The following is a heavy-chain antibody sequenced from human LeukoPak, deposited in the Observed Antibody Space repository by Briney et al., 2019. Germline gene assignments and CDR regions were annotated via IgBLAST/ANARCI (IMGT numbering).Heavy chain of an antibody. V-gene: IGHV3-30-3*01. CDR1: GFTSTYYA. J-gene: IGHJ4*02. Sequence: GRSLRLSCAASGFTSTYYAMYWVRQAPGKGLEWVAVISYDGNNKYYADSVKGRFPIPRDNSKNTLYVQMNSLRADDTAVYYCARGPTSYYDTTGYSSYFDYWGQGTLVTVSS. CDR2: ISYDGNNK. D-gene: IGHD3-22*01. CDR3: ARGPTSYYDTTGYSSYFDY.